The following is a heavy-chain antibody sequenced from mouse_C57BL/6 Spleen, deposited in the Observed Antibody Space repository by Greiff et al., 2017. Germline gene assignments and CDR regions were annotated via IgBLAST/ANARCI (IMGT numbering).Heavy chain of an antibody. CDR1: GYAFRSYG. Sequence: QVQLQQSGAELVKPGASVKLSCKASGYAFRSYGMNWVKQRPGKGLEWIVQIYPGDGDTNYNGKFKGKATLTADKSSSTACMEHSSLTSEDSAVYYCARGDCVALCAMDYWGKGTSVTVSS. V-gene: IGHV1-80*01. CDR3: ARGDCVALCAMDY. J-gene: IGHJ4*01. D-gene: IGHD6-1*01. CDR2: IYPGDGDT.